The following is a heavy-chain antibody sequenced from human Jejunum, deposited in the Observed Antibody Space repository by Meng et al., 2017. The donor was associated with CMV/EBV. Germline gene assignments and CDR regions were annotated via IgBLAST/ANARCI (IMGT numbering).Heavy chain of an antibody. CDR2: ISNSVGST. V-gene: IGHV3-23*01. Sequence: GVTFSCCDMTWMRLAPGKRLQWVAAISNSVGSTDYAAYVKGRFTISRDNSKNTVYLQMNGLRAEDTDVYYCAKVLDYSSGWYFDYWGQGSRVTVSS. J-gene: IGHJ4*02. CDR3: AKVLDYSSGWYFDY. CDR1: GVTFSCCD. D-gene: IGHD6-19*01.